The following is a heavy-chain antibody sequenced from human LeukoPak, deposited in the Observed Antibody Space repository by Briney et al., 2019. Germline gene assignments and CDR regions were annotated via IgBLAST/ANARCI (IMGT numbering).Heavy chain of an antibody. Sequence: SETLSLTCTVSGGSISGSYWSWIRQPPGEGLEWTAYFYYGGNSNYNPSLKSRVTISVDSSKNQFSLKLNSVTAADTAVYYCARHPPPGGVAPGVAFDIWGQGTLVTVSS. CDR1: GGSISGSY. CDR3: ARHPPPGGVAPGVAFDI. CDR2: FYYGGNS. V-gene: IGHV4-59*08. J-gene: IGHJ3*02. D-gene: IGHD3-16*01.